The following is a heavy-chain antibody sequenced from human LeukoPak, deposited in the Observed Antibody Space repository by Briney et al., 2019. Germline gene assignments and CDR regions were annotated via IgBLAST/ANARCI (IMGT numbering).Heavy chain of an antibody. Sequence: GGSLRLSCAASGFTFSSYAMSWVRQAPGKGLEWVSAISGSGGSSYYADSVKGRFTISRDNSKNTLYLQMNSLRAEDTAVYYCAKGRVCSGGSCYSEDYYYYYMDVWGKGTTVTVSS. CDR3: AKGRVCSGGSCYSEDYYYYYMDV. V-gene: IGHV3-23*01. D-gene: IGHD2-15*01. CDR1: GFTFSSYA. J-gene: IGHJ6*03. CDR2: ISGSGGSS.